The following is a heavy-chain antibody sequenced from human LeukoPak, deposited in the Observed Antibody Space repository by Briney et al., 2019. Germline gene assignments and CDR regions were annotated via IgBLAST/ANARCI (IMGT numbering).Heavy chain of an antibody. D-gene: IGHD3-3*02. J-gene: IGHJ4*02. V-gene: IGHV1-2*02. Sequence: ASVKVSCKASGYTFSDFYIHWVRQASGQGLEYVGWISPKSGDTYSPQRFQGRVTMTRDASISTAYMELSSLRSDDTAVYFCARVRLADERAWAYWGQGNLVTVSS. CDR3: ARVRLADERAWAY. CDR1: GYTFSDFY. CDR2: ISPKSGDT.